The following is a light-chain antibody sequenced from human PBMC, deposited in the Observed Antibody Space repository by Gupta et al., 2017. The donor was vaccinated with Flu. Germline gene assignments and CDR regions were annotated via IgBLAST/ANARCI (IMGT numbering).Light chain of an antibody. CDR3: SAYTSSSTLV. CDR2: EVS. Sequence: QSALTQPAPVSGSPGQSLTISCTGTSSYVGGYNYVSWYQQHPGKAPKLMIYEVSNRPSGVSNRFSGSKSGNTASLTISGLQAEDEADYYCSAYTSSSTLVFGGGTKLTVL. V-gene: IGLV2-14*01. CDR1: SSYVGGYNY. J-gene: IGLJ3*02.